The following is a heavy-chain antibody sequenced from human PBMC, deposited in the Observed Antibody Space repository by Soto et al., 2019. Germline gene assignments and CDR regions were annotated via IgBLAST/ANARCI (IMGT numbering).Heavy chain of an antibody. V-gene: IGHV4-59*01. CDR2: IYYSGST. Sequence: SETLSLTCTVSGGSISSYYWSWIRQPPGKGREWIGYIYYSGSTNYNPSLKSRVTISVDMSKNQFSLKLSSVTAADTAVYYCARSAGLRKGGSSGWYYFDYWGQGTLVTVSS. CDR3: ARSAGLRKGGSSGWYYFDY. J-gene: IGHJ4*02. D-gene: IGHD6-19*01. CDR1: GGSISSYY.